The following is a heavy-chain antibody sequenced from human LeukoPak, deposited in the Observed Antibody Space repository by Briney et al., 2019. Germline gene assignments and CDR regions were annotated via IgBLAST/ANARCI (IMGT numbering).Heavy chain of an antibody. J-gene: IGHJ4*02. CDR2: IYTSGST. CDR1: GGSISSGSYY. CDR3: ARGLWLLPYY. V-gene: IGHV4-61*02. Sequence: SQTLSLTCTVSGGSISSGSYYWSWIRQPAGKGLEWIGRIYTSGSTNYNPSLKSRVTISVDTSKNQFSLKLSSVTAADTAVYYCARGLWLLPYYWGQGTLVTVSS. D-gene: IGHD3-22*01.